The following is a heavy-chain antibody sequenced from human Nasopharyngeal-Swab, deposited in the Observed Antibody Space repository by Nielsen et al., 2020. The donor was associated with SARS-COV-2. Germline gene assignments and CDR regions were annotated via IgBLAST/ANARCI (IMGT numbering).Heavy chain of an antibody. J-gene: IGHJ1*01. CDR2: IYHSGRT. CDR1: GGSISSSNW. V-gene: IGHV4-4*02. Sequence: SETLSLTCAVSGGSISSSNWWRWVRQPPGKGLEWIGEIYHSGRTNYNPSLKSRVTISVDKSKNQFSLKLSTVTAADTAVYYCARTDYGDGIFASWGPGPLVTVSS. D-gene: IGHD4-17*01. CDR3: ARTDYGDGIFAS.